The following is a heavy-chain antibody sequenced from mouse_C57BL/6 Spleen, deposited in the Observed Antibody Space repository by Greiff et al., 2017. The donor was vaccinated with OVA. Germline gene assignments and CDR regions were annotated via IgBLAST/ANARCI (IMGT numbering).Heavy chain of an antibody. D-gene: IGHD1-1*01. CDR3: ARDYYGSSYRYFDV. V-gene: IGHV5-4*01. Sequence: EVQGVESGGGLVKPGGSLKLSCAASGFTFSSYAMSWVRQTPEKRLEWVATISDGGSYTYYPDNVKGRFTISRDNAKNNLYLQMRHLKSEDTAVYYCARDYYGSSYRYFDVWGTGTTVTVSS. J-gene: IGHJ1*03. CDR1: GFTFSSYA. CDR2: ISDGGSYT.